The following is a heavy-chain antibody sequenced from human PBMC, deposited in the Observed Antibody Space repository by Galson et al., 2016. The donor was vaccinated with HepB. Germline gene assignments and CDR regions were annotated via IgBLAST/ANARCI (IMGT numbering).Heavy chain of an antibody. Sequence: SLRLSCAASGFTFSRYRMNWVRQAPEKGLEWVSSISSSSSYIYYADSVKGRFTISRDNAKNSLYLQMNSLRAEDTAVYYCARAVSWDYGAYASYWGQGTPVTVSS. CDR3: ARAVSWDYGAYASY. CDR2: ISSSSSYI. CDR1: GFTFSRYR. V-gene: IGHV3-21*01. J-gene: IGHJ4*02. D-gene: IGHD4-17*01.